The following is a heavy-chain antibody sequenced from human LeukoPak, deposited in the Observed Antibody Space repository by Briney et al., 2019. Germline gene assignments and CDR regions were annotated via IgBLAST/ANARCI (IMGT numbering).Heavy chain of an antibody. D-gene: IGHD2-2*01. Sequence: PGRSLRLSCAASGFTFDDYAMHWVRHAPGKGLEWVSGISWNSGSIGYADSVKGRFTISRDNAKNSLYLQMNSLRAEDTALYYCAKESSTYMDVWGKGTTVTVSS. V-gene: IGHV3-9*01. J-gene: IGHJ6*04. CDR3: AKESSTYMDV. CDR1: GFTFDDYA. CDR2: ISWNSGSI.